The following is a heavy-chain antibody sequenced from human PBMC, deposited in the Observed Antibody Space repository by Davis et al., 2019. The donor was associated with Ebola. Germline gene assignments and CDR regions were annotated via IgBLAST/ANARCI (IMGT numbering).Heavy chain of an antibody. J-gene: IGHJ3*02. V-gene: IGHV1-46*03. CDR1: GGTFSSYA. D-gene: IGHD5-12*01. CDR2: INPNDGRT. CDR3: TTPGGQDSGYDVFDI. Sequence: ASVKVSCKASGGTFSSYAISWVRQAPGQGLEWMGMINPNDGRTIYAQKFQGRVTVTRDTSTTSVYMDLSSLRSEDTALYYCTTPGGQDSGYDVFDIWGQGTMVTVSS.